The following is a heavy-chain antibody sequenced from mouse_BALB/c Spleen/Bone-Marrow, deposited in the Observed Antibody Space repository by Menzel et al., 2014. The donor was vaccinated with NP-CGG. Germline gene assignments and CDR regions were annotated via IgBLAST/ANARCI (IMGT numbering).Heavy chain of an antibody. Sequence: QVQLQQPGAELAKPGASVKMSCKASGYTFTSYWVHWVKQRPGQGLEWIGYINPSTTYSAYNQKFKDKATLTADKSSSTAYMQLSSLTSEDSAVYYCALYYRYDYFDYWGQGTTLTVSS. CDR3: ALYYRYDYFDY. CDR2: INPSTTYS. J-gene: IGHJ2*01. V-gene: IGHV1-7*01. CDR1: GYTFTSYW. D-gene: IGHD2-14*01.